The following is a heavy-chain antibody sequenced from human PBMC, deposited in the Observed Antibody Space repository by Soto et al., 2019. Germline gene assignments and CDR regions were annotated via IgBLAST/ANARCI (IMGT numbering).Heavy chain of an antibody. D-gene: IGHD3-16*01. Sequence: GGSLRLSCTASGFTFGDYAMSWFRQAPGKGLEWVGFIRSKAYGGTTEYAASVKGRFTISRDDSKSIAYLQMNSLKTEDTAVYYCTRAGIMIKFGAVMRDFDYWGQGTLVTVSS. J-gene: IGHJ4*02. CDR3: TRAGIMIKFGAVMRDFDY. V-gene: IGHV3-49*03. CDR2: IRSKAYGGTT. CDR1: GFTFGDYA.